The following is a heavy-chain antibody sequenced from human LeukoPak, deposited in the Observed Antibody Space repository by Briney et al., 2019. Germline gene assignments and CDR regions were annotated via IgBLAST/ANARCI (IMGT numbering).Heavy chain of an antibody. CDR3: ATLRGHYYDSSGYLRH. CDR1: GYTLTELS. J-gene: IGHJ4*02. Sequence: GASVKVSCTVSGYTLTELSMHWARQAPGKGLEWMGGFDPEDGETIYAQKFQGRVTMTEDTSTDTAYMELSSLRSEDTAVYYCATLRGHYYDSSGYLRHWGQGTLVTVSS. V-gene: IGHV1-24*01. D-gene: IGHD3-22*01. CDR2: FDPEDGET.